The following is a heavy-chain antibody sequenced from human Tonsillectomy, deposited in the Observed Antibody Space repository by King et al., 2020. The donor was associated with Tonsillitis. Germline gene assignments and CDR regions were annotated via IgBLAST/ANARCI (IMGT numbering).Heavy chain of an antibody. D-gene: IGHD3-10*01. CDR3: ASISEGHYHGTCAHNASNCFDP. CDR1: GGSFSDYY. V-gene: IGHV4-34*01. CDR2: TNHSGST. Sequence: VQLQQWGAGLLKPSETLSLTCAVYGGSFSDYYWSWIRQPPGKGLEWIGETNHSGSTSYNPSLKSRVTISVDTSKNQFSLKVNSVTAADTAVYYCASISEGHYHGTCAHNASNCFDPWGQGTLVTVSS. J-gene: IGHJ5*02.